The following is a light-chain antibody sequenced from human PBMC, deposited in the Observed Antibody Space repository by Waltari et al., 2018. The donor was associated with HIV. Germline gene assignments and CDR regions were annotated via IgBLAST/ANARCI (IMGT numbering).Light chain of an antibody. CDR3: SSYTRSNTPYV. J-gene: IGLJ1*01. CDR1: SSDVGGYNY. Sequence: QSALTQSASVSGSPGQSITISCTGTSSDVGGYNYVSWYQQHPGKAPKLIIYEVSNRPSGVSNRFSGSKSGNTASLTISGLQAEDEADYYCSSYTRSNTPYVVGTGTKVTVL. V-gene: IGLV2-14*01. CDR2: EVS.